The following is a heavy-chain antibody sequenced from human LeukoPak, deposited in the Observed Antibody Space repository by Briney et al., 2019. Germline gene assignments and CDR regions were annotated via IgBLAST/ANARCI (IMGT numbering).Heavy chain of an antibody. CDR2: IKPDGSEK. CDR3: ARGNYDGAGY. J-gene: IGHJ4*02. D-gene: IGHD1-7*01. Sequence: PGGSLRLSCAASGLRFSNSWMNWVRQAPGEGLEWVASIKPDGSEKYYVDSVKGRFTISRDNAKNSLFLQMNSLRVEDTAVYYCARGNYDGAGYWGQGTLVIVSS. CDR1: GLRFSNSW. V-gene: IGHV3-7*01.